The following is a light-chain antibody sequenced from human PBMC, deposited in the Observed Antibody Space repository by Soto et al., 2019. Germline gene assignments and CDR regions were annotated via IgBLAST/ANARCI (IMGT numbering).Light chain of an antibody. J-gene: IGKJ1*01. CDR3: QHYNSYSEA. V-gene: IGKV1-5*03. CDR2: KAS. CDR1: QTISSW. Sequence: DIQMTPSPSTLSASVGERVTITFRASQTISSWLAWYQQKPGKAPKLLIYKASTLKSGVPSRFSGSGSGTEFTLTISSLQPDDFATYYCQHYNSYSEAFGQGTKVDIK.